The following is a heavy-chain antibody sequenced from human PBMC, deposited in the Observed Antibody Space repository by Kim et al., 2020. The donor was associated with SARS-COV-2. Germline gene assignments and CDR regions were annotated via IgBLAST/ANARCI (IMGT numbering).Heavy chain of an antibody. D-gene: IGHD3-16*01. CDR3: ASLSTGYVWGKFDY. J-gene: IGHJ4*02. CDR2: VNSDGSST. Sequence: GGSLRLSCVASGFTFSSYWMHWVRQAPGKGLVWVSRVNSDGSSTSYADSVKGRFTISRDNARNTLYLQMNSLRAEDTAVYYCASLSTGYVWGKFDYWGQGTLVNVFS. V-gene: IGHV3-74*01. CDR1: GFTFSSYW.